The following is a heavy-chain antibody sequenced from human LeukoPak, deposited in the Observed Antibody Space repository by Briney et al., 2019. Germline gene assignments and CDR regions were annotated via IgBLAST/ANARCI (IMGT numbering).Heavy chain of an antibody. Sequence: PSETLSLTCTVSGGSISSGGYYWSWIRQHPGKGLEWIRYIYYSGSTYYNPSLKSRITISVDTSKNQFSLKLSSVTAADTALYYCARVDIAAAGSMDYWGQGTLVTVSS. CDR2: IYYSGST. CDR3: ARVDIAAAGSMDY. V-gene: IGHV4-31*03. D-gene: IGHD6-13*01. J-gene: IGHJ4*02. CDR1: GGSISSGGYY.